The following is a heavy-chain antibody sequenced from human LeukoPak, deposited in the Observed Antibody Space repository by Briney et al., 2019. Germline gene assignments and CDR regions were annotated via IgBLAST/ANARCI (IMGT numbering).Heavy chain of an antibody. V-gene: IGHV3-30*02. CDR1: GFTFSSSG. Sequence: GGSLRLSCAASGFTFSSSGMHWVRQAPGKGLEWVALIRYDASNTYYADSVKGLITISRDNSKSTLYLQMNSMSAEDTAVYCCAKEGAYSGYGRAALGYWGQGTLVTVSS. D-gene: IGHD5-12*01. CDR2: IRYDASNT. J-gene: IGHJ4*02. CDR3: AKEGAYSGYGRAALGY.